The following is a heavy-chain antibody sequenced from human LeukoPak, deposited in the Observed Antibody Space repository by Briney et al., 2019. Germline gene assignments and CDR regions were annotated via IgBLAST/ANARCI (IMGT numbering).Heavy chain of an antibody. V-gene: IGHV3-20*04. CDR3: ARAPAYSGSYYYVY. Sequence: PGGSLRLSRAASGFTFDDYGMSWVRQAPGKGLEWVSGINWNGGSTGYADSVKGRFTISRDNAKNSLYLQMNSLRAEDTALYYCARAPAYSGSYYYVYWGQGTLVTVSS. CDR1: GFTFDDYG. D-gene: IGHD1-26*01. CDR2: INWNGGST. J-gene: IGHJ4*02.